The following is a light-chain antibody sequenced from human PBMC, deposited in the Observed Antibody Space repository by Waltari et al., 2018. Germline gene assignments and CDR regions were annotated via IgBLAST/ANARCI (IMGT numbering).Light chain of an antibody. CDR1: ELPRQY. J-gene: IGLJ1*01. CDR2: EDT. Sequence: SYELTQPPSVSVSPGQTARITCPGHELPRQYAYWFQQKSGQAPLLVIYEDTKRPSGIPERFSGSSSGTVATLTISGAQVNDEADYYCYSSDSTGLRVFGGGTTVVVL. V-gene: IGLV3-10*01. CDR3: YSSDSTGLRV.